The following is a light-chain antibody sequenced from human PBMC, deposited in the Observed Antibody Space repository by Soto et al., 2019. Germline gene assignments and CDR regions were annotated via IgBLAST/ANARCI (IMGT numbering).Light chain of an antibody. CDR2: GAS. V-gene: IGKV3-20*01. Sequence: EIVLTQSPGTLSLSPVERATLSCRASQSVSSSYLAWYQQKPGQAPRLLIYGASSRATGIPDRFSGSGSGTDFTLTISRLETEDFAVYYCQQYGSSPMYTFGQGTKLEIK. CDR1: QSVSSSY. CDR3: QQYGSSPMYT. J-gene: IGKJ2*01.